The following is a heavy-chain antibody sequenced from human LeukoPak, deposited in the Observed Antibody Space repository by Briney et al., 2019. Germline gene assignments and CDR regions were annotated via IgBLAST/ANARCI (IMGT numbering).Heavy chain of an antibody. D-gene: IGHD6-19*01. CDR2: MNPNSGNT. V-gene: IGHV1-8*01. CDR3: ARGGSGWYGNNWFDP. CDR1: GYTFTSYD. Sequence: WASVKVSCKASGYTFTSYDINWVRQATGQGLEWMGWMNPNSGNTGYAQKFQGRVTMTRNTSISTAYMELSSLRSEDTAVYYCARGGSGWYGNNWFDPWGQGTLVTVSP. J-gene: IGHJ5*02.